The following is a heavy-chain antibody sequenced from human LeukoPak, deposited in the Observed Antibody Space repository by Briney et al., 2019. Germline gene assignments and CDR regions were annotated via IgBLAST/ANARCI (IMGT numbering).Heavy chain of an antibody. V-gene: IGHV4-59*12. J-gene: IGHJ3*02. CDR3: ARGQGIVVVPAAIGLRGLDAFDI. Sequence: PSETLSLTCTVSGGSISSYYWSWIRQPPGKGLEWIGYIYYSGSTNYNPSLKSRVTISVDTSKNQFSLKLNSVTAADTAVYYCARGQGIVVVPAAIGLRGLDAFDIWGQGTMVTVSS. D-gene: IGHD2-2*01. CDR1: GGSISSYY. CDR2: IYYSGST.